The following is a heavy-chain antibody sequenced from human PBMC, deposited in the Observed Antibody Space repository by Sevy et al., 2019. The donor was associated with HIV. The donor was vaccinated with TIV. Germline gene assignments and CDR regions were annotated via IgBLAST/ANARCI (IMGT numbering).Heavy chain of an antibody. CDR1: GFSFRTYG. D-gene: IGHD2-2*01. CDR3: AKVDVVVPVADYGLDV. V-gene: IGHV3-21*05. Sequence: GGSLRLSCAASGFSFRTYGMNWVRQAPGKGLEWVSYITSSSTYIFYADSVKGRFTISRDDAKNSLYLQMNSLRAEDTAVYYCAKVDVVVPVADYGLDVWGQGTTVTVSS. CDR2: ITSSSTYI. J-gene: IGHJ6*02.